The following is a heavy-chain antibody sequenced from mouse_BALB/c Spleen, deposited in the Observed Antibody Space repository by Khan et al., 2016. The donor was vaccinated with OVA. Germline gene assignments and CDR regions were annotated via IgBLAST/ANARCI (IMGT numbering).Heavy chain of an antibody. CDR2: ISSGDST. CDR3: ARDYGFAY. Sequence: EVELVESGGGLVKPGGSLKLSCAASGFTFSNYAMSWVRQSPEKRLEWVASISSGDSTYYPDSVKGRFTISRDNARNILYLQMISLRSEDTAMYYCARDYGFAYWGQGTLVTVSA. J-gene: IGHJ3*01. CDR1: GFTFSNYA. D-gene: IGHD1-1*02. V-gene: IGHV5-6-5*01.